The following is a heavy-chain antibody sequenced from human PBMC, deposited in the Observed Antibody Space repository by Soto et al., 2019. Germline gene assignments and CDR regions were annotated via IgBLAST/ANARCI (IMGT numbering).Heavy chain of an antibody. CDR1: GGSFSGYY. D-gene: IGHD3-22*01. J-gene: IGHJ5*02. V-gene: IGHV4-34*01. CDR2: INHSGST. Sequence: SETLSLTCAVYGGSFSGYYWSWIRQPPGKGLEWIGEINHSGSTNYNPSLKSRVTISVDTSKNQFSLKLTSVTAADTAVYYCARGPITTNPRFDPWGQGTLVTVS. CDR3: ARGPITTNPRFDP.